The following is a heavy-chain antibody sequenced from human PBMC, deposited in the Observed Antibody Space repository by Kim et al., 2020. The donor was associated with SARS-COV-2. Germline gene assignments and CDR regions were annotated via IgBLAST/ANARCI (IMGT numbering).Heavy chain of an antibody. CDR3: ASAQYTNHFDP. CDR2: IYVSGTT. D-gene: IGHD2-8*01. CDR1: GGSITSSY. Sequence: SETLSLTCTVSGGSITSSYWGWIRQPPGKGLEWIGYIYVSGTTNYNPSLKSRVTMSVDTSKNQFSLKLSSVTAADTAVYYCASAQYTNHFDPWGQGTLVTVSS. J-gene: IGHJ5*02. V-gene: IGHV4-59*01.